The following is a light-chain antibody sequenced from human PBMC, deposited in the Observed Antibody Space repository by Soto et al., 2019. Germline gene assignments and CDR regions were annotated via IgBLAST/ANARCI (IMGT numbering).Light chain of an antibody. Sequence: EIVLTQSPATLSLSPGERATLSCRASQSVSSYLAWYQQKPGQAPRLLIYDASNRATGIPARFSGSGSGTEFTLTINSLQSEDFAVYFCQQYDNWPLTFGPGTKVDIK. J-gene: IGKJ3*01. CDR2: DAS. CDR1: QSVSSY. CDR3: QQYDNWPLT. V-gene: IGKV3-11*01.